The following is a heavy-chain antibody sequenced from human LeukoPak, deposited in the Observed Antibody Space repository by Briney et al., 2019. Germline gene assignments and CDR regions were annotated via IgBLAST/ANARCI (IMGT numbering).Heavy chain of an antibody. D-gene: IGHD3-3*01. CDR3: AREAVTIFGVVIKGESFGYYFDY. J-gene: IGHJ4*02. CDR2: IIPIFGTA. CDR1: GGTFSSYA. Sequence: SVKVSCKASGGTFSSYAISWVRQAPGQGFEWMGGIIPIFGTANYAQKFQGRVTITADESTSTAYMELSSLRSEDTAVYYCAREAVTIFGVVIKGESFGYYFDYWGQGTLVTVSS. V-gene: IGHV1-69*13.